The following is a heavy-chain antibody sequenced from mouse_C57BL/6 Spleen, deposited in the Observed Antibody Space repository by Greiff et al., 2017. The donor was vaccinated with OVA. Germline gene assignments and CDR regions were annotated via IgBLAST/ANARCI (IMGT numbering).Heavy chain of an antibody. J-gene: IGHJ4*01. V-gene: IGHV1-82*01. CDR2: IYPGDGDT. Sequence: VKLQESGPELVKPGASVKISCKASGYAFSSSWMNWVKQRPGKGLEWIGRIYPGDGDTNYNGKFKGKATLTADKSSSTAYMQLSSLTSEDSAVYFCARSTSNYAMDYWGQGTSVTVSS. CDR1: GYAFSSSW. CDR3: ARSTSNYAMDY.